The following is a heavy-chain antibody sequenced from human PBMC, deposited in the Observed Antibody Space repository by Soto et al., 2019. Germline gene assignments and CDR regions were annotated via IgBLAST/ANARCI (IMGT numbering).Heavy chain of an antibody. J-gene: IGHJ1*01. CDR1: GFSLSTSGVG. CDR2: IFWADDK. Sequence: QVTLKESGPTVVNPTQPLPLTCTFSGFSLSTSGVGVGWIRQPPGKALEWLALIFWADDKRFSPSLKSRLTITKDTSENQVVLTMTNVDPVDTATYYCTHGNRYFQHWGQGTLVTVSS. CDR3: THGNRYFQH. V-gene: IGHV2-5*02.